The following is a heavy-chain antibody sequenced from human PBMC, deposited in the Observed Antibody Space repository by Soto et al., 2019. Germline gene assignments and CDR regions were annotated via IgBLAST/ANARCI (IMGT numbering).Heavy chain of an antibody. J-gene: IGHJ4*02. CDR1: GYTFTSYD. D-gene: IGHD4-17*01. V-gene: IGHV1-8*01. CDR3: ARAAPPDYGDHFDD. CDR2: MNPNSGNT. Sequence: QVQLVQSGAEVKKPGASVKVSCKASGYTFTSYDSNWVRPATGQGLEWMGWMNPNSGNTGYAQKFQGRVTMTRNTSISTAYMELSSLRYEDKAVYYCARAAPPDYGDHFDDWGQGTLVTVS.